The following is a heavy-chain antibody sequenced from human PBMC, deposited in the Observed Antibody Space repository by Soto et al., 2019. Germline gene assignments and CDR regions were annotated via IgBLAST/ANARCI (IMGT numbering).Heavy chain of an antibody. Sequence: GGSLRLSSRASGIPLSDHYMAWVRQAPGKGLEWVGRTRNKAKSYTTEYAASVKGRFTISRDDSKNSLHLQMNSLKIEDTAVYYCAIATSVDYYYVMEVWTQGTVVTVSS. CDR3: AIATSVDYYYVMEV. CDR1: GIPLSDHY. CDR2: TRNKAKSYTT. J-gene: IGHJ6*01. V-gene: IGHV3-72*01. D-gene: IGHD4-17*01.